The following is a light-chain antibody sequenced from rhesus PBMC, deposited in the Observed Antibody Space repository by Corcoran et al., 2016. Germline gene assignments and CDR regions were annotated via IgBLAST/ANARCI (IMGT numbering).Light chain of an antibody. J-gene: IGKJ4*01. Sequence: DIQMTQSPSSLSASVGDTVTITSRASQGISSWLAWYQQKPGKAPKLLIYKASSLQSGVPSRFSGSGSGTDFTLTISSLQSEDFATYYCQQYSSRPLAFGGGTKVEIK. CDR1: QGISSW. CDR3: QQYSSRPLA. V-gene: IGKV1-22*01. CDR2: KAS.